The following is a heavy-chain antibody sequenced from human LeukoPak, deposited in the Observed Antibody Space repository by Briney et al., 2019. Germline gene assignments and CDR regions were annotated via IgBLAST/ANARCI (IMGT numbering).Heavy chain of an antibody. CDR1: GGSISSGGYY. V-gene: IGHV4-61*08. Sequence: NPSETLSLTCTVSGGSISSGGYYWSWIRQPPGKGLEWIGYIYYSGSTNYNPSLKSRVTISVGTSKNQFSLKLSSVTAADTAVYYCARAPPGWLRLGELSLRYGMDVWGQGTTVTVSS. CDR2: IYYSGST. J-gene: IGHJ6*02. CDR3: ARAPPGWLRLGELSLRYGMDV. D-gene: IGHD3-16*02.